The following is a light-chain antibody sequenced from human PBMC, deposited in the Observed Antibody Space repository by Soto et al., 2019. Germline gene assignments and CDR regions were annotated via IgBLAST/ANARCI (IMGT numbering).Light chain of an antibody. V-gene: IGKV1-5*01. CDR1: QSISSW. Sequence: DIQMTQSPSTLSASVGDRVTITCRASQSISSWLAWYQQKPGKAPKLLIYDASSLESVAPSRFSGSGSGTEFTLTISSLQPDDFATYYCQQYNSYSWTFGQGTKVEIK. J-gene: IGKJ1*01. CDR2: DAS. CDR3: QQYNSYSWT.